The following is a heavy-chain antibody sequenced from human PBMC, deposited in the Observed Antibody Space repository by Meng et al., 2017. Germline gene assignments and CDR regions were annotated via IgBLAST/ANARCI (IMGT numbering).Heavy chain of an antibody. J-gene: IGHJ4*02. Sequence: SVKDSCKASGYTSISYDINWVRQDTGQGLEWMGGIIPIFGTANYAQKFQGRVTITADESTSTACMVLSSLRSEDTAVYYCARATTPRYSGSYYFDYWGQGTLVTVSS. V-gene: IGHV1-69*13. CDR3: ARATTPRYSGSYYFDY. D-gene: IGHD1-26*01. CDR1: GYTSISYD. CDR2: IIPIFGTA.